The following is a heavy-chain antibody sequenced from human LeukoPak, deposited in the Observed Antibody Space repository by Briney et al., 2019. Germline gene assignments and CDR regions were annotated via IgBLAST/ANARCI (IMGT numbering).Heavy chain of an antibody. CDR2: IYHSGST. CDR3: ARVLFRGGSWFDP. V-gene: IGHV4-38-2*02. J-gene: IGHJ5*02. Sequence: SETLSLTCTVSGYSISSGYYCGWIRQPPGKGLEWIGSIYHSGSTYYNPSLKSRVTISVDTSKNQFSLKLSSVTAADTAVYYCARVLFRGGSWFDPWGQGTLVTVSS. D-gene: IGHD4-23*01. CDR1: GYSISSGYY.